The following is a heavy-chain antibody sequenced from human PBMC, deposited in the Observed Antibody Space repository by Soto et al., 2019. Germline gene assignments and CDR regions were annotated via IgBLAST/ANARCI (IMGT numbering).Heavy chain of an antibody. J-gene: IGHJ4*02. V-gene: IGHV3-30*03. CDR3: AMDLYGGSSRFDY. CDR2: ISSDGSKK. D-gene: IGHD2-15*01. CDR1: GFTFSNKG. Sequence: QVQLVESGGGVVQPGRSLRLSCVASGFTFSNKGIHWVRQAPGKGLEWVAVISSDGSKKYYADSVKGRFTISRDNSKNTLYLQMNSLRAEDTAVYYCAMDLYGGSSRFDYWGQGTLLTVSS.